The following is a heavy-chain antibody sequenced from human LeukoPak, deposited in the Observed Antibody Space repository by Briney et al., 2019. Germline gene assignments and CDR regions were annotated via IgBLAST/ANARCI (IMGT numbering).Heavy chain of an antibody. Sequence: SETLSLTCTVSGGSISGFYWSWIRQPPGKGLEWIGYIYYTGSTNYNPSLKSRVTISVDTSKNQFSLKLSSVTAADTAVYYCAKAGPDTAVAGHKPFDYWGQGTLVTVSS. CDR3: AKAGPDTAVAGHKPFDY. CDR2: IYYTGST. CDR1: GGSISGFY. D-gene: IGHD6-19*01. V-gene: IGHV4-59*01. J-gene: IGHJ4*02.